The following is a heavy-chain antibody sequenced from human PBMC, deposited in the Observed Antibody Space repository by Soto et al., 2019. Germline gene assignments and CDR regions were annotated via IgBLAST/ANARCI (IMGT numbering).Heavy chain of an antibody. D-gene: IGHD5-18*01. CDR2: IYYSGST. J-gene: IGHJ6*02. V-gene: IGHV4-61*01. CDR1: GGSVRSGSYY. Sequence: QVQLQESGPGLVKPSETLSLTCTVSGGSVRSGSYYWSWIRQPPGKGLEWIGYIYYSGSTNYNPSLKCRVTISVDTTKNQFPLKLSSVDAADTAVYSCARPLYSSGPMDVWGQGTTVTVSS. CDR3: ARPLYSSGPMDV.